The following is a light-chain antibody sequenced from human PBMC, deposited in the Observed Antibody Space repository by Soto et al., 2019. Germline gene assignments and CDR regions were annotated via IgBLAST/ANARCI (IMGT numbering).Light chain of an antibody. V-gene: IGLV2-14*01. CDR1: SSDIGDYDY. CDR3: SSYISSSTPYV. J-gene: IGLJ1*01. Sequence: QSALTQPASVSGSPGQSITISCTGTSSDIGDYDYVSWYQHLPGKAPKLLIFDVTHRPSGVSDRFSGSKSGNTASLTISGVRPEDGGDYYCSSYISSSTPYVFGTGTKVTVL. CDR2: DVT.